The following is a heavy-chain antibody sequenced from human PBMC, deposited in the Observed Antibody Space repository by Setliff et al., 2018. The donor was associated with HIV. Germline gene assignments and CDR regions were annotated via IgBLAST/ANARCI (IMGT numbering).Heavy chain of an antibody. D-gene: IGHD6-13*01. V-gene: IGHV4-30-4*08. Sequence: LSLTCTVSGGSISSIDYYWSWIRQPPGKGLEWIGYIYYSGSTYYNPSLKSRVTISVDKSKNKFSLKVSSVTAADTAVYYCARILVAAAGTGFDPWGQGILVTVSS. CDR3: ARILVAAAGTGFDP. J-gene: IGHJ5*02. CDR1: GGSISSIDYY. CDR2: IYYSGST.